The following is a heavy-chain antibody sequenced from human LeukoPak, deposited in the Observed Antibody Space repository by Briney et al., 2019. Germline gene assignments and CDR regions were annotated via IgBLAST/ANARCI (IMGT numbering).Heavy chain of an antibody. CDR2: INHSGST. D-gene: IGHD6-13*01. Sequence: SETLSLTCAVYGGSFSGYYWSWIRQPPGKGLEWIGEINHSGSTNYNPSLKSRVTISVDKSKNQFSLKLSSVTAADTAVYYCARKYSSSGEFDYWGQGTLVTVSS. V-gene: IGHV4-34*01. CDR1: GGSFSGYY. J-gene: IGHJ4*02. CDR3: ARKYSSSGEFDY.